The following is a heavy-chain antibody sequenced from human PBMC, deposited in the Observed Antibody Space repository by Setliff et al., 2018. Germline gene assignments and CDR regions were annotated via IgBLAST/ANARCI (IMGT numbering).Heavy chain of an antibody. Sequence: ASVKVSCKASRYTFSTYDIIWVRQATGQGPEWMGCMNPNGNAGYAQKFQGRVTMTRNTSISTAYMELSSLRSEDTAVYYCARTCSGSGCYAGLESWGQGTPVTVSS. CDR1: RYTFSTYD. D-gene: IGHD2-15*01. CDR3: ARTCSGSGCYAGLES. V-gene: IGHV1-8*02. CDR2: MNPNGNA. J-gene: IGHJ4*02.